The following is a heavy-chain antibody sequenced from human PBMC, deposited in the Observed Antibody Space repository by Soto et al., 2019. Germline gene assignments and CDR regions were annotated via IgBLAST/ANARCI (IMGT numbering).Heavy chain of an antibody. V-gene: IGHV3-23*01. J-gene: IGHJ6*02. CDR2: ISGSGGST. Sequence: GGSLRLSCAASGFTFSSYAMSWVRQAPGKGLEWVSAISGSGGSTYYADSVKGRFTISRDNSKNTLYLQMNSLRAEDTAVYYCAKERGVYYGSGSYYYYYGMDVWGQGTTVTVSS. CDR3: AKERGVYYGSGSYYYYYGMDV. D-gene: IGHD3-10*01. CDR1: GFTFSSYA.